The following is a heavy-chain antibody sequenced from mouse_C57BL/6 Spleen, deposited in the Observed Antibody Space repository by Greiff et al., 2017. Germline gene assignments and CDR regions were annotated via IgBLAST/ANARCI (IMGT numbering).Heavy chain of an antibody. CDR2: ISNLAYSI. V-gene: IGHV5-15*01. J-gene: IGHJ1*03. Sequence: EVQVVESGGGLVQPGGSLKLSCAASGFTFSDYGMAWVRQAPRKGPEWVAFISNLAYSIYYADTVTGRFTISRENAKNTLYLEMSSLRSEDTAMYYCARQPSYWYFDVWGTGTTVTVSS. CDR3: ARQPSYWYFDV. CDR1: GFTFSDYG.